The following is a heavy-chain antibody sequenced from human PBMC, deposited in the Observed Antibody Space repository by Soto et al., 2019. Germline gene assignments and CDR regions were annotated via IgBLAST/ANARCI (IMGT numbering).Heavy chain of an antibody. CDR1: GFTFNNYG. CDR2: VSKSDYT. D-gene: IGHD2-2*01. Sequence: GGSLRLSCVVSGFTFNNYGINWVRQAPGKGLEWVSTVSKSDYTYYSDSVKGRFTISRDNAKNSVSLQMNTLRAEDTAVYYCAREDSIIIPAVSDFWGQGTLVTVS. CDR3: AREDSIIIPAVSDF. J-gene: IGHJ4*02. V-gene: IGHV3-21*01.